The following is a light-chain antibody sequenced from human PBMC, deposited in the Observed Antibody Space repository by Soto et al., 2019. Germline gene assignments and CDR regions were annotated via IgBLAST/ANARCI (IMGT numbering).Light chain of an antibody. Sequence: ETVLTQSPGTLSLSPGERATLSCRASQSVSASQLAWYQQKPGQSPRLLIYGASIRATGIPDRFGGSGSGTDFTLTISRLEPEDFAVYYCHPYGNPPHTFGQGTKLEIK. CDR2: GAS. CDR1: QSVSASQ. V-gene: IGKV3-20*01. CDR3: HPYGNPPHT. J-gene: IGKJ2*01.